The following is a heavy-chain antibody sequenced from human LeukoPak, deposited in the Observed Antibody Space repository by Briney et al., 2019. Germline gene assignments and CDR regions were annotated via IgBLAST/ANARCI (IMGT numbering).Heavy chain of an antibody. V-gene: IGHV4-61*08. CDR2: IYYSGST. D-gene: IGHD3-16*01. J-gene: IGHJ3*02. CDR3: ARRGGGAPPI. Sequence: SETLSLTCTVSGGSISSGGYYWSWIRQPPGKGLEWIGYIYYSGSTNYNPSLKSRVTISVDTSKNQFSLKLSSVTAADTAVYYCARRGGGAPPIWGQGTMVTVSS. CDR1: GGSISSGGYY.